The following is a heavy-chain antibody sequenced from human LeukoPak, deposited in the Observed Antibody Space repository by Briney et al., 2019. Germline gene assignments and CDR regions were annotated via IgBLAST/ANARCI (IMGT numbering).Heavy chain of an antibody. CDR3: ARDRDSSGWIDY. V-gene: IGHV3-21*01. CDR2: ISSSSSYI. D-gene: IGHD6-19*01. J-gene: IGHJ4*02. CDR1: GFTFSSYS. Sequence: GVSLRLSCAASGFTFSSYSMNWVRQAPGKGLEWVSSISSSSSYIYYADSVKGRFTISRDNAKNSLYLQMNSLRAEDTAVYYCARDRDSSGWIDYWGQGTLVTVSS.